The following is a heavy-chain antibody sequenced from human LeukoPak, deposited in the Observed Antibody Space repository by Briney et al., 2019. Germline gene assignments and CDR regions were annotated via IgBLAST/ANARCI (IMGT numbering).Heavy chain of an antibody. Sequence: GGSLRLSCAASGFIFSDYYMSWIRQAPGQGLEWVSYISSSDSDKKYADSVKGRFTIYRDNAKKSLYLQMNSLRADDTAVYYCARDPRYSYFDYWGQGTPVTVSS. CDR2: ISSSDSDK. D-gene: IGHD2-15*01. CDR1: GFIFSDYY. J-gene: IGHJ4*02. CDR3: ARDPRYSYFDY. V-gene: IGHV3-11*05.